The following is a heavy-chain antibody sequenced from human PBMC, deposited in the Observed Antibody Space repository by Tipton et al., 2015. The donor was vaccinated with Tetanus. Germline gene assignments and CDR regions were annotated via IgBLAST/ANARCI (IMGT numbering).Heavy chain of an antibody. V-gene: IGHV1-18*01. CDR3: ARGGVQGATIDY. CDR1: GYNFVIYG. CDR2: INPFNGDP. Sequence: QSGPEVKKPGASVKVSCKASGYNFVIYGLTWARQAPGQGPEWMGWINPFNGDPKYAEKLQGRVTMTTDKATNTAYMELRSLTSADTAVYYCARGGVQGATIDYWGQGTLVTVSS. D-gene: IGHD1-26*01. J-gene: IGHJ4*02.